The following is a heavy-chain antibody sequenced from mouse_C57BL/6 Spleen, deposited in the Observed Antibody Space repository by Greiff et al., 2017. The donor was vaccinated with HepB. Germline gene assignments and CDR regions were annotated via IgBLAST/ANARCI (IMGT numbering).Heavy chain of an antibody. CDR2: INPNNGGT. CDR3: ARKWYYYGSIWFAY. CDR1: GYTFTDYY. D-gene: IGHD1-1*01. Sequence: VQLQQSGPELVKPGASVKISCKASGYTFTDYYMNWVKQSHGKSLEWIGDINPNNGGTSYNQKFKGKATLTVDKSSSTAYMELRSLTSEDSAVYYCARKWYYYGSIWFAYWGQGTLVTVSA. J-gene: IGHJ3*01. V-gene: IGHV1-26*01.